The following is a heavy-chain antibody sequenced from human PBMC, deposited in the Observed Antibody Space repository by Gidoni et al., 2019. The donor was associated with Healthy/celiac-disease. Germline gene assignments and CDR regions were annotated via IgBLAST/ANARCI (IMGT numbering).Heavy chain of an antibody. J-gene: IGHJ5*02. V-gene: IGHV1-69*01. CDR1: GGPFSSYA. CDR2: IIPSFGTA. Sequence: QVQLVQSGAEVKKPGSSVKVSCKASGGPFSSYAISWVRQAPGQGLAWMGGIIPSFGTANYAQKFQGRVTITADESTSTAYMERSSLRSEDTAVYYCASSSGGGWLPLSWGQGTLVTVSS. D-gene: IGHD6-19*01. CDR3: ASSSGGGWLPLS.